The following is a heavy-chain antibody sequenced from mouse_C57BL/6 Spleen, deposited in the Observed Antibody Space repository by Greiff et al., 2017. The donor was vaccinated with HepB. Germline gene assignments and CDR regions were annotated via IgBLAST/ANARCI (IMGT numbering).Heavy chain of an antibody. Sequence: EVQRVESGAELVRPGASVKLSCTASGFNIKDDYMHWVKQRPEQGLEWIGWIDPENGDTEYASKFQGKATITADTSSNTAYLQLSSLTSEDTAVYYCTTSSYYGSSPGYFDVWGTGTTVTVSS. V-gene: IGHV14-4*01. CDR1: GFNIKDDY. J-gene: IGHJ1*03. CDR3: TTSSYYGSSPGYFDV. D-gene: IGHD1-1*01. CDR2: IDPENGDT.